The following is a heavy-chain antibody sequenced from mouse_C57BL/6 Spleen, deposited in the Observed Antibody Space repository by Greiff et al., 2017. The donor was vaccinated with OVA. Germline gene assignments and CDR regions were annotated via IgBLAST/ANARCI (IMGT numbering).Heavy chain of an antibody. CDR2: INPSSGYT. J-gene: IGHJ2*01. CDR1: GYTFTSYT. D-gene: IGHD2-1*01. CDR3: ATYGNYYFDY. Sequence: QVHVKQSGAELARPGASVKMSCKASGYTFTSYTMHWVKQRPGQGLEWIGYINPSSGYTKYNQKFKDKATLTADKSSSTAYMQLSSLTSEDSAVYYCATYGNYYFDYWGQGTTLTVSS. V-gene: IGHV1-4*01.